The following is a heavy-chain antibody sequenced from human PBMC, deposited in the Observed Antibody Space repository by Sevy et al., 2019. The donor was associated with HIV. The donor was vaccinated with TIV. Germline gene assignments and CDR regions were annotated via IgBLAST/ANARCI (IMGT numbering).Heavy chain of an antibody. J-gene: IGHJ4*02. CDR2: ISGSGGST. CDR3: AKVVIRDGGGNY. Sequence: GGSLRLSCVASGFTFSSYAMSWVRQAPGKGLEWVSAISGSGGSTYYADSVKGRFTISRDNSKNTLYLQMNSLRAEDTAVYYCAKVVIRDGGGNYWGQGTLVTVSS. D-gene: IGHD3-10*01. CDR1: GFTFSSYA. V-gene: IGHV3-23*01.